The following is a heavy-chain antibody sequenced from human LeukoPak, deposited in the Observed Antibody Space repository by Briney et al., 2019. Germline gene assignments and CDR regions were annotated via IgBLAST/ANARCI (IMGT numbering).Heavy chain of an antibody. Sequence: GGSLRLSCTASGFTFRTYSMNWVRQAPGKGREWVSSINSRGSDEYYADSVKGRFTISRDNAKNSLYLQMNSLRAEDTAVYYCAREGSIVPHQDLDSWGQGTLVTVSS. CDR2: INSRGSDE. CDR3: AREGSIVPHQDLDS. J-gene: IGHJ4*02. D-gene: IGHD2-8*01. V-gene: IGHV3-21*01. CDR1: GFTFRTYS.